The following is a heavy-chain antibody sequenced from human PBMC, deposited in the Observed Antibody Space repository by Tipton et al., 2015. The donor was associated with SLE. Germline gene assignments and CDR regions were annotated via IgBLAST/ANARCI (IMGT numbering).Heavy chain of an antibody. V-gene: IGHV3-21*04. CDR1: GFTFSSYT. CDR2: ISSSRSYI. J-gene: IGHJ6*03. Sequence: SLRLSCVASGFTFSSYTINWVRQVPGKGLEWVSSISSSRSYIFYADSVKGRFTISRDNAQNSVYLEMNSLRREDTALYYCTKGDFSYNMDVWGKGTTVTVSS. CDR3: TKGDFSYNMDV.